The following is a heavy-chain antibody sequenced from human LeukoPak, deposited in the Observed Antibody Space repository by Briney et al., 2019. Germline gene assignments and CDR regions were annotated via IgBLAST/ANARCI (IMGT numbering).Heavy chain of an antibody. CDR1: GFTFSSYA. Sequence: GGSLRLSRAASGFTFSSYAMSWVRQAPGKGLEWVSAISGSGGSTYYADSVKGRFTISRDNSKNTLYLQMNSLRAEDTAVYYCANQITYYYDSSGFYYWGQGTLVTVSS. CDR2: ISGSGGST. CDR3: ANQITYYYDSSGFYY. D-gene: IGHD3-22*01. J-gene: IGHJ4*02. V-gene: IGHV3-23*01.